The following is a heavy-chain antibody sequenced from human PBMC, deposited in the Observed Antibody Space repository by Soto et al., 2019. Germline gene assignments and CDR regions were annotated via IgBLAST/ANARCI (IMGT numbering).Heavy chain of an antibody. V-gene: IGHV3-23*01. CDR1: GFTFSSYA. Sequence: GGSLRLSCAASGFTFSSYAMSWVRQAPGKGLEWVSAISGSGGSTYYADSVKGRFTISRDNSKNTLYLQMNSLRAEDTAVYYCAKWRGVRGVIIKGFDYWGQGTLVTVSS. D-gene: IGHD3-10*01. CDR2: ISGSGGST. CDR3: AKWRGVRGVIIKGFDY. J-gene: IGHJ4*02.